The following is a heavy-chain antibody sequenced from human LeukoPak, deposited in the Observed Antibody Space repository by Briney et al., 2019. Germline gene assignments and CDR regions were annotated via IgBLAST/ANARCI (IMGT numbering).Heavy chain of an antibody. CDR3: ASLLPGDYYYMDV. V-gene: IGHV4-59*01. CDR2: IYYSGST. Sequence: PSETLSLTCTVSGGSISSYYWSWLRQPPGKGLEWIGYIYYSGSTNYNPSLKSRVTISVDTSKNQFSLKLSSVTAADTAVYYCASLLPGDYYYMDVWGKGTTVTVSS. CDR1: GGSISSYY. J-gene: IGHJ6*03. D-gene: IGHD3-22*01.